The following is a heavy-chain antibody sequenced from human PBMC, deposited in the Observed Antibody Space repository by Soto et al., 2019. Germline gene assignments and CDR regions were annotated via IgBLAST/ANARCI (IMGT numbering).Heavy chain of an antibody. CDR2: TYYRSKWYN. Sequence: SQTLSLTCAISGDSVSSNSAAWNWIRQSPSRGLEWLGRTYYRSKWYNDYAVSVKSRITINPDTSKNQFSLQLNSVTPEDTAVYYCARDPHYGGNRWDAFDIRGQGTMVTVSS. J-gene: IGHJ3*02. CDR3: ARDPHYGGNRWDAFDI. D-gene: IGHD4-17*01. CDR1: GDSVSSNSAA. V-gene: IGHV6-1*01.